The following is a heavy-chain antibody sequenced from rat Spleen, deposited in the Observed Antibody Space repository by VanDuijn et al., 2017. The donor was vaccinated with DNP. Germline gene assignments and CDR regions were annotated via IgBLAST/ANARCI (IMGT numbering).Heavy chain of an antibody. D-gene: IGHD1-7*01. CDR2: ISPSMIST. CDR1: GFTFNNYG. CDR3: ATTDYYYFDY. Sequence: EVELVESGGGLVQPGRSLNLSCAASGFTFNNYGMHWIRQAPTRGLEWVASISPSMISTSYRASVKGRFTISRDNAKSTLYLQMDSLRSEDTATYYCATTDYYYFDYWGQGVMVTVSS. J-gene: IGHJ2*01. V-gene: IGHV5-19*01.